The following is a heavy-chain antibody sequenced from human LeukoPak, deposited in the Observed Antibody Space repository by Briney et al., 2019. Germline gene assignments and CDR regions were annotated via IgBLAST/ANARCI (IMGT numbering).Heavy chain of an antibody. CDR1: GGSISSGGYY. D-gene: IGHD6-19*01. CDR2: IYYSGST. Sequence: SQTLSLTCTVSGGSISSGGYYWSWIRQHPGKGLEWIGYIYYSGSTYYNPSLKSRVTMSVDTSKNQFSLKLSSVTAADTAVYYCARQGGGWLIDYWGQGTLVTVSS. V-gene: IGHV4-31*03. CDR3: ARQGGGWLIDY. J-gene: IGHJ4*02.